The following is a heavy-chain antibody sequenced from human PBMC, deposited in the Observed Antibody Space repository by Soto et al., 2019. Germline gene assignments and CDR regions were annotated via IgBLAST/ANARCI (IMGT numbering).Heavy chain of an antibody. V-gene: IGHV4-31*03. Sequence: SETLSLTCTVSGGSISSGGYYWSWIRQHPGKGLEWIGYIYYSGSTYYNPSLKSRVTISVDTSKNQFSLKLSSVTAADTAVYYCARGLEVYGGNPGGVHFDYWGQGTLVTVSS. CDR2: IYYSGST. J-gene: IGHJ4*02. D-gene: IGHD3-16*01. CDR3: ARGLEVYGGNPGGVHFDY. CDR1: GGSISSGGYY.